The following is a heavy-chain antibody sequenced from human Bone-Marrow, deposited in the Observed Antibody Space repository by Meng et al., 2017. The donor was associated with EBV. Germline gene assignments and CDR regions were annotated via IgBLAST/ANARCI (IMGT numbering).Heavy chain of an antibody. CDR1: GGTFNSDA. CDR2: LIPMSGAP. D-gene: IGHD3-10*01. Sequence: QGQVVQSGAEVQKPGSSVKVSCWTSGGTFNSDAGSWVRQAPGQGLEWMGGLIPMSGAPHYAQKFQGRVTITADESTSTHYMDLSNLRSDDTAMYYCASESGRGFTPDYWGQGTLVTVSS. J-gene: IGHJ4*02. CDR3: ASESGRGFTPDY. V-gene: IGHV1-69*01.